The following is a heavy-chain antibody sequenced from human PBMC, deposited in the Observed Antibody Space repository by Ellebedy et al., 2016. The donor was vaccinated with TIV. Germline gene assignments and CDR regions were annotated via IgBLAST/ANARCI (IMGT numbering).Heavy chain of an antibody. CDR1: GFTFRTFA. J-gene: IGHJ4*02. Sequence: GGSLRLXXAASGFTFRTFAMHWVRQGPGKGLEWLAAISSDGNKKYFADSVQGRFTISRDNSQNTLYLQMSSLRLDDTAVYYCAGPHSISSGGFWGQGTLVTVSS. CDR3: AGPHSISSGGF. D-gene: IGHD6-6*01. CDR2: ISSDGNKK. V-gene: IGHV3-30-3*01.